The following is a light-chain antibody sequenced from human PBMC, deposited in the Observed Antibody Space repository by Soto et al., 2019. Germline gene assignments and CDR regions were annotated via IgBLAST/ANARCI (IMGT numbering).Light chain of an antibody. CDR3: HQRYNWPPVT. Sequence: EIVLTQSPATLSLSPGERATLSCRASQSVSTYFAWYQQKPGQAPRLLIYDASNRATGIPARFSGSGSGTDFTLTISSLEPEDFAVYYCHQRYNWPPVTFGQGTRLEIK. V-gene: IGKV3-11*01. CDR2: DAS. J-gene: IGKJ5*01. CDR1: QSVSTY.